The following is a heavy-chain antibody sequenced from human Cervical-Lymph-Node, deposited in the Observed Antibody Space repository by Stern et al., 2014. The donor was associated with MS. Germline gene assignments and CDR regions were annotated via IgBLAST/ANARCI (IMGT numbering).Heavy chain of an antibody. CDR1: GDTITTGGYY. J-gene: IGHJ4*02. CDR2: IYYSGTT. V-gene: IGHV4-31*03. D-gene: IGHD2-15*01. Sequence: VQLLESGPGLVKPSETLSLTCSVSGDTITTGGYYWSWIRQHPGKGLEWIGYIYYSGTTYSNPSLESRVTVSVDTSKNHFSLRLTSVTAADTAIYYCARGRPGTTRTYVGGFDCWGQGTLVTVSS. CDR3: ARGRPGTTRTYVGGFDC.